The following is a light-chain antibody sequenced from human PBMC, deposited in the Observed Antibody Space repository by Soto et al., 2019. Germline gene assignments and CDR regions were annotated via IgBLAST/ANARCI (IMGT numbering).Light chain of an antibody. CDR2: TAS. J-gene: IGKJ2*01. CDR3: LRSDTFAYT. V-gene: IGKV1D-12*01. CDR1: QDIDRW. Sequence: DIQMTQSPSSVSASVGDRVTISCRASQDIDRWLAWFQHKPGKAPKLLISTASSLQSGVPSRFSGSGSGTDFTLTIASLQFEDFATYYCLRSDTFAYTFGLGTKLEIK.